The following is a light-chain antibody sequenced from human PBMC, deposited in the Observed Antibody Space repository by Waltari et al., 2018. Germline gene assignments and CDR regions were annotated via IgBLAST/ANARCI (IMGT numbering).Light chain of an antibody. J-gene: IGKJ4*01. Sequence: DVVLTQSPLSLPVTLGQPASISCTSSQGLVRHDGTPFLNWFQQRPGQSPRRLIYKISNRDSGVPDRFSGSGSGTDFTLKISRVEAEDVGVYYCMQHSFWPLTFGGGTKVEIK. CDR3: MQHSFWPLT. CDR1: QGLVRHDGTPF. V-gene: IGKV2-30*02. CDR2: KIS.